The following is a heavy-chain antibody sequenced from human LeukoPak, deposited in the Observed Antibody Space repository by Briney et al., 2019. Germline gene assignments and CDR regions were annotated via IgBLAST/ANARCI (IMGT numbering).Heavy chain of an antibody. J-gene: IGHJ4*02. CDR3: AKDSRYSSSWIDY. V-gene: IGHV4-39*02. CDR2: IYYSGST. Sequence: SETLSLTCTVSGGSISSSSYYWGWIRQPPGKGLEWIGSIYYSGSTYYNPSLKSRVTISVDTSKNQFSLKLSSVTAADTAVYYCAKDSRYSSSWIDYWGQGTLVTVSS. CDR1: GGSISSSSYY. D-gene: IGHD6-13*01.